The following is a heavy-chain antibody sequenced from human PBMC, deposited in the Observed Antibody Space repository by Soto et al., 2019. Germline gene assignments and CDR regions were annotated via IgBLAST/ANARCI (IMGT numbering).Heavy chain of an antibody. D-gene: IGHD3-10*01. Sequence: SETLSLTCTVSGGSISSYYWSWIRQPPGKGLEWIGYIYYSGSTNYNPSLKSRVTISVDTSKNQFSLKLSSVTAADTAVYYCARADITMVRGVVGLNAFDIWGQGTMVTV. J-gene: IGHJ3*02. CDR1: GGSISSYY. CDR3: ARADITMVRGVVGLNAFDI. CDR2: IYYSGST. V-gene: IGHV4-59*01.